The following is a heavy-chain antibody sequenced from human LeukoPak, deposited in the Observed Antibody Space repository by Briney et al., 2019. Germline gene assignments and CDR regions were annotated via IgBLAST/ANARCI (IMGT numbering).Heavy chain of an antibody. CDR2: IRYDGSNK. CDR1: GFTFSSYG. J-gene: IGHJ4*02. D-gene: IGHD1-26*01. CDR3: TRRGVGATKIPYEIDY. V-gene: IGHV3-30*02. Sequence: PGGSLRLSCAASGFTFSSYGMHWVRQAPGKGLEWVAFIRYDGSNKYYADSVKGRFTISRDNSKNTLYLQMNSLRAEDTAVYYCTRRGVGATKIPYEIDYWGQGTLVTVSS.